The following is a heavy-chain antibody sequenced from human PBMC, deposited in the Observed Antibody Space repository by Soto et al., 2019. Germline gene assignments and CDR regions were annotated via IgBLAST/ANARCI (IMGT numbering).Heavy chain of an antibody. V-gene: IGHV1-8*01. CDR1: GYTFTSSD. J-gene: IGHJ5*02. D-gene: IGHD3-3*01. Sequence: ASVKVSCKASGYTFTSSDINWVRQATGEGLEWMGWMNPNSGNTGYAQKFQGRVTMTRNTSISTAYMELSSLRSEDTAVYYCARSPLIRITIFGVVIRPWFDPWGLG. CDR2: MNPNSGNT. CDR3: ARSPLIRITIFGVVIRPWFDP.